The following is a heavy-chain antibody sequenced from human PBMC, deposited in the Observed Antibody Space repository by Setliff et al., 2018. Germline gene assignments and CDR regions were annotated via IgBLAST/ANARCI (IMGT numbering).Heavy chain of an antibody. Sequence: PSETLSLTCTVSGGSISSSSYYWGWIRQPPGKGLEWIGSIYYSGSTYYNPSLKSRVTISVDTSKNKFSLKLSSVTAADTAVYYCARVAQYSSTSFYYYYYGMDVWGQGTTVTVSS. J-gene: IGHJ6*02. CDR2: IYYSGST. CDR3: ARVAQYSSTSFYYYYYGMDV. V-gene: IGHV4-39*07. D-gene: IGHD6-6*01. CDR1: GGSISSSSYY.